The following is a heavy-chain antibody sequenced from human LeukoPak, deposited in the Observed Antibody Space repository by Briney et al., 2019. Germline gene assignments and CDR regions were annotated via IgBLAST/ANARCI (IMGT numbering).Heavy chain of an antibody. Sequence: GGPLRLSCAASGFTFSSYSMDGVRQAPGKGLEWVSFISSGSNCMYYKDSVKGRFTISRDNAKNSLYMQMNSLRVEDMAIYYCARVGCSGGTCYDYWGQGTLVTVSS. CDR1: GFTFSSYS. V-gene: IGHV3-21*01. CDR3: ARVGCSGGTCYDY. J-gene: IGHJ4*02. D-gene: IGHD2-15*01. CDR2: ISSGSNCM.